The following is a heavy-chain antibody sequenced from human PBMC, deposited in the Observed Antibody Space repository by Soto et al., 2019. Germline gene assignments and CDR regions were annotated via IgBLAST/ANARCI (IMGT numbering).Heavy chain of an antibody. V-gene: IGHV1-69*10. D-gene: IGHD4-4*01. CDR2: IIHGIGIA. Sequence: SVKVSCKASGGTFTPYAIHWVRQAPGQGLEWMGWIIHGIGIANYAQKFQGRVTITANVSASTAYMELRSLRSDDTAVYYCARDPTVTTQFGMDVWGQGTTVTVSS. J-gene: IGHJ6*02. CDR1: GGTFTPYA. CDR3: ARDPTVTTQFGMDV.